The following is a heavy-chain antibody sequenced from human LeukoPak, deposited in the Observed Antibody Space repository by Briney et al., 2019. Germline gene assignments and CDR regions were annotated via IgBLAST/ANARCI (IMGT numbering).Heavy chain of an antibody. CDR3: ARVSGATMVFFDY. CDR2: ISAYNGNT. Sequence: ASVKVSCKASGGTFSSYAISWVRQAPGQGLERMGWISAYNGNTNYAQKLQGRVTMTTDTSTSTAYMELRSLRSDDTAVYYCARVSGATMVFFDYWGQGTLVTVSS. D-gene: IGHD2-8*01. J-gene: IGHJ4*02. CDR1: GGTFSSYA. V-gene: IGHV1-18*01.